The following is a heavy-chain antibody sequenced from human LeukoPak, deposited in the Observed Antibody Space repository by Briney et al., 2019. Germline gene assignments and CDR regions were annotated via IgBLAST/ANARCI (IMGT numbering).Heavy chain of an antibody. V-gene: IGHV3-30*02. D-gene: IGHD4-17*01. J-gene: IGHJ4*02. Sequence: GGSLRLSCAASAFSFSSFGMHWVRPAPGKGLEWVTSIRYGGSRKHYTDSVKGLFTISRDNSKNTLYLQMNSLRDEDTAVYYCAKDYGDFGDSSSYLDHWGQGTLVTVSS. CDR2: IRYGGSRK. CDR3: AKDYGDFGDSSSYLDH. CDR1: AFSFSSFG.